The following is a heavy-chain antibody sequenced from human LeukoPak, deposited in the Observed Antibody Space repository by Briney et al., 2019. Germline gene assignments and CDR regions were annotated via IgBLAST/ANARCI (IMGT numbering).Heavy chain of an antibody. V-gene: IGHV3-23*01. CDR2: ITGTGFDT. CDR1: GFTFDNHA. J-gene: IGHJ4*01. CDR3: AKRSGYTTGWFFDF. D-gene: IGHD6-19*01. Sequence: GGSLRLSCAASGFTFDNHAMTWVRQAPGKGLEWVSLITGTGFDTYTANSVKGRFITSRDNSKNTLFLQMNSLRAEDTAVFYCAKRSGYTTGWFFDFWGQGTLVTVSS.